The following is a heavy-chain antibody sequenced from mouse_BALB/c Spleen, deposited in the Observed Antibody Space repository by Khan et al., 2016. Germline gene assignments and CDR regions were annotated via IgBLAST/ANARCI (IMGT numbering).Heavy chain of an antibody. J-gene: IGHJ4*01. CDR1: GITFSSYW. CDR2: IRLKSENYAT. Sequence: EVKLEESGGGLVQPGGSMKLSCVASGITFSSYWMSWVRQSPEKGLEWVAQIRLKSENYATHYAESVRGKFTISRDDSNRRLYLQLNSLRVEDTGIYYCTVGYCLGAMDYWGQVTSVTVSS. D-gene: IGHD1-2*01. V-gene: IGHV6-3*02. CDR3: TVGYCLGAMDY.